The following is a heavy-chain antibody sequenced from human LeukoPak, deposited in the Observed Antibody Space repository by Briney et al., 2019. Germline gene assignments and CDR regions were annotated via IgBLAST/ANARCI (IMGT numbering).Heavy chain of an antibody. CDR3: ARGGIVVVVAAPGAFDI. D-gene: IGHD2-15*01. CDR2: IYSSGSA. CDR1: GGSISSGTYF. J-gene: IGHJ3*02. Sequence: SETLSLTCTVSGGSISSGTYFWSWIRQPAGKGLEWIGRIYSSGSANYNPSLKSRVSIAVDTSTNQFSLQMSSVTAADTAVYYCARGGIVVVVAAPGAFDIWGQGTMVTVSS. V-gene: IGHV4-61*02.